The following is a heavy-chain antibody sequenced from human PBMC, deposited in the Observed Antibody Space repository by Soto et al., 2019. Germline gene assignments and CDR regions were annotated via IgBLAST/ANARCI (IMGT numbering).Heavy chain of an antibody. CDR1: GFTFSTFG. J-gene: IGHJ5*02. CDR3: ARAKGGAVIGLNWFDP. CDR2: ISSSSTTI. Sequence: GGSLRLSCAASGFTFSTFGMSWVRQAPGKGLEWISYISSSSTTIFYGGSVEGRFTVSRDNAENSLYLQMNSLRDEDTAVYYCARAKGGAVIGLNWFDPWGHGTLVTVSS. V-gene: IGHV3-48*02. D-gene: IGHD2-21*01.